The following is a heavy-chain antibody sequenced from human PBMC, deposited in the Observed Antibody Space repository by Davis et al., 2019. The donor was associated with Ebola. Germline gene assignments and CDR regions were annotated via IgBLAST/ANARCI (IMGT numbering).Heavy chain of an antibody. CDR1: GYSFSTYY. J-gene: IGHJ5*02. D-gene: IGHD2-15*01. Sequence: ASVKVSCKASGYSFSTYYIHWVRQAPGQGLEWMGWISAYNGNTNYAQKLQGRVTMTTDTSTSTAYMELRSLRSDDTAVYYCARDCSGGSCYGSNNWFDPWGQGTLVTVSS. V-gene: IGHV1-18*04. CDR3: ARDCSGGSCYGSNNWFDP. CDR2: ISAYNGNT.